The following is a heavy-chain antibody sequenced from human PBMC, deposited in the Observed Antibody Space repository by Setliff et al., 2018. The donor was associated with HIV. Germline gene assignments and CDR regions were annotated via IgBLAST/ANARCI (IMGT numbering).Heavy chain of an antibody. D-gene: IGHD3-22*01. CDR3: ASTTYYYDSSGHPPGWFDP. J-gene: IGHJ5*02. CDR2: IIPILGVA. CDR1: RSTFNSHT. Sequence: SVKVSCKASRSTFNSHTINWVRQAPGQGLDWMGRIIPILGVANYAQKFQGRVTMTADKSTSTAYMELSSLRSDDTAVYYCASTTYYYDSSGHPPGWFDPWGQGTLVTVSS. V-gene: IGHV1-69*02.